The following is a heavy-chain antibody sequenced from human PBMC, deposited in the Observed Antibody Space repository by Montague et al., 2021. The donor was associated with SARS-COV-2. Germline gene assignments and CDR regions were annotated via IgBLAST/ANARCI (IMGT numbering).Heavy chain of an antibody. CDR3: ARGRAVTTFYYYYGMDV. D-gene: IGHD4-17*01. Sequence: SETLSLTCAVYGGSFSGYYWSWIRQPPGRGLEWIGEINHSGSTNYNPSLKSRVTISVDTSKNQFSLKLSSVTAADTAVYYCARGRAVTTFYYYYGMDVWGQGTTVTVSS. J-gene: IGHJ6*02. CDR2: INHSGST. V-gene: IGHV4-34*01. CDR1: GGSFSGYY.